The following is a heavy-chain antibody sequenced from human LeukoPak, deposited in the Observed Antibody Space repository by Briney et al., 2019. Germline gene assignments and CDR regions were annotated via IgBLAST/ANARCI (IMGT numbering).Heavy chain of an antibody. CDR1: GFTFSSNE. J-gene: IGHJ4*02. Sequence: GGSLRPSCAASGFTFSSNEMNWVRQAPGKGLEWVSYISSSGSTIYYADSVKGRFTISRDNAKNSLYLQMNSLRAEDTAVYYCARDVAPIDYWGQGALVTVSS. CDR2: ISSSGSTI. V-gene: IGHV3-48*03. CDR3: ARDVAPIDY.